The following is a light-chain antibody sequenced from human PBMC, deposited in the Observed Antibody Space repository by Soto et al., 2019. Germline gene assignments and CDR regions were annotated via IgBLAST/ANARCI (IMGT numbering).Light chain of an antibody. V-gene: IGKV1-39*01. J-gene: IGKJ2*01. CDR3: QQSDSIPYT. Sequence: DIQMTQSPSSLSASVGDRVSITCRASQSISNYLNWYQQKPGKAPKLLIYAASSLQSGVPSRFSGSGSGTDFTLTISSLQPEDFATYYCQQSDSIPYTFGQGTKLEIK. CDR2: AAS. CDR1: QSISNY.